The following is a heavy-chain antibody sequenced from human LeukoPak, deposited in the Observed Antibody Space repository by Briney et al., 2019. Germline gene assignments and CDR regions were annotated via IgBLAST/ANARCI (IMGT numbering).Heavy chain of an antibody. D-gene: IGHD3-16*02. CDR2: ISSNGGST. J-gene: IGHJ5*02. CDR3: ARAKIVNWFDP. V-gene: IGHV3-64*01. CDR1: GFTFSSYA. Sequence: PGGSLRLSCAASGFTFSSYAMHWVRQAPGKGLEYASAISSNGGSTYYANSVKGRFTISRDNSKNTLYLQMGSLRAEDMAVYYCARAKIVNWFDPWGQGTLVTVSS.